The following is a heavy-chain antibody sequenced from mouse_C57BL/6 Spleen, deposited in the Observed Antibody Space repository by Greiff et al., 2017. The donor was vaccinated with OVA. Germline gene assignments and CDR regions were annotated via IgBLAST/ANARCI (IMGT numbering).Heavy chain of an antibody. Sequence: VQLQQPGAELVKPGASVKLSCKASGYTFTSYWMHWVKQRPGQGLEWIGMIHPNSGSTNYNEKFKSKATLTVDKSSSTAYMQLSSLTSEDSAVYYCAGERAVGDAMDYWGQGTTVTVSS. D-gene: IGHD1-1*01. J-gene: IGHJ4*01. CDR1: GYTFTSYW. CDR2: IHPNSGST. CDR3: AGERAVGDAMDY. V-gene: IGHV1-64*01.